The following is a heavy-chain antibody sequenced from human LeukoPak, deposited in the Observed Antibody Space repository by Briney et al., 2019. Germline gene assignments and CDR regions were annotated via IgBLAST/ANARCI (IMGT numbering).Heavy chain of an antibody. Sequence: ASVKVSCKVSGYTLTELSMHWVRQAPGKGLEWMGGFDPEGGETIYAQKFQGRVTMTEDTSTDTAYMELSSLRSEDTAVYYCATAQTTVTTTNYFDYWGQGTLVTVSS. CDR1: GYTLTELS. V-gene: IGHV1-24*01. D-gene: IGHD4-17*01. J-gene: IGHJ4*02. CDR2: FDPEGGET. CDR3: ATAQTTVTTTNYFDY.